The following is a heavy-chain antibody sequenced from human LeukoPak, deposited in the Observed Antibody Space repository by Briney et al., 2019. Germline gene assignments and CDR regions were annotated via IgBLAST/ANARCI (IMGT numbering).Heavy chain of an antibody. D-gene: IGHD3-22*01. V-gene: IGHV4-59*12. CDR1: GGSISSYY. Sequence: SETLSLTCTVSGGSISSYYWSWIRQPPGKGLEWIGYIYYSGSTYYNPSLKSRVTISVDTSKNQFSLKLSSVTAADTAVYYCARERAQYYYDSSGYLNWYYFDYWGQGTLVTVSS. CDR3: ARERAQYYYDSSGYLNWYYFDY. J-gene: IGHJ4*02. CDR2: IYYSGST.